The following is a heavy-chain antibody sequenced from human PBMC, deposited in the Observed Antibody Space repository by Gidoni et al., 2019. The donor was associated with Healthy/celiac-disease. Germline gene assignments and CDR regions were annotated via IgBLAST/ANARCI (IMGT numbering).Heavy chain of an antibody. CDR1: GFTFSSYW. CDR2: IKQDGSEK. Sequence: EVQLVESGGGLVQPGGSLRLACAASGFTFSSYWMSWVRQAPGKGLGWVANIKQDGSEKYYVDSVKGRFTISRDNAKNSLYLQMNSLRDEDTAVYYCASGLGPVDYWGQGTLVTVSS. V-gene: IGHV3-7*01. CDR3: ASGLGPVDY. D-gene: IGHD5-12*01. J-gene: IGHJ4*02.